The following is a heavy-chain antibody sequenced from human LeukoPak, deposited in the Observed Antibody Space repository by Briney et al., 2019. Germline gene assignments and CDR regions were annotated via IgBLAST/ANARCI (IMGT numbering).Heavy chain of an antibody. CDR2: ISSSSSYI. CDR1: GFTFSSYS. J-gene: IGHJ4*02. Sequence: GGSLRLSCAASGFTFSSYSMNWVRQVPGMGLDRVSSISSSSSYIYYADSVKGRFTISRDNAKNSLYLQMNSLRAEDTAVYYCAKGASDIVVVTSIYYFDYWGQGTLVTVSS. CDR3: AKGASDIVVVTSIYYFDY. D-gene: IGHD2-2*01. V-gene: IGHV3-21*01.